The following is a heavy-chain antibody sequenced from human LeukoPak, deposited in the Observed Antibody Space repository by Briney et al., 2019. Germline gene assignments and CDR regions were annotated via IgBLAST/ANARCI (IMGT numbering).Heavy chain of an antibody. CDR1: GFTFSSYE. D-gene: IGHD3-10*01. CDR3: ARERITMVRGVINWYFDL. J-gene: IGHJ2*01. V-gene: IGHV3-48*03. CDR2: ISSSGSTI. Sequence: GGSLRLSCAASGFTFSSYEMNWVRQAPGKGLEWVSYISSSGSTIYYADSVKGRFTISRDNAKNSLYLQMNSLRAEDTAVYYCARERITMVRGVINWYFDLWGRGTLVTVSS.